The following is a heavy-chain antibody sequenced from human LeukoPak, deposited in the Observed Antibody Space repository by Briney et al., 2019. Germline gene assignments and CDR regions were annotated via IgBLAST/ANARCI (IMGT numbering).Heavy chain of an antibody. J-gene: IGHJ4*02. Sequence: GGSLRLSCAASGFTFSDYYMSWIRQAPGKGLEWVSYISSSGSTIYYADSVKGRFTISRDNSKNTLYLQMNSLRAEDTAVYYCASPYYYDSSGYYLGDYWGQGTLVTVSS. CDR3: ASPYYYDSSGYYLGDY. D-gene: IGHD3-22*01. V-gene: IGHV3-11*04. CDR1: GFTFSDYY. CDR2: ISSSGSTI.